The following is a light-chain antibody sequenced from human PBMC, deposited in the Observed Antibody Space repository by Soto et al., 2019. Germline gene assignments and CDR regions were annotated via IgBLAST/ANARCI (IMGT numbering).Light chain of an antibody. CDR1: QSVTNT. J-gene: IGKJ1*01. Sequence: IVMTQSPATLSVSPGERVTISCRASQSVTNTLAWYQHKPGQAPRLLISYASRGATGIPSRFSGGGSGTTFTLTIKSVQPEDFGIYYCQQSHSSPRTFGQGTTV. CDR2: YAS. V-gene: IGKV3-15*01. CDR3: QQSHSSPRT.